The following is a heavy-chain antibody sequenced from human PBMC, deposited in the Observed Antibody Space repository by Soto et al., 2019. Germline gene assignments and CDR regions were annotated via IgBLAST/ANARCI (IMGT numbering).Heavy chain of an antibody. Sequence: QVQLVESGGGVVQPGRSLRLSCAASGFTFSSYGMHWVRQAPGKGLERVAVIWYDGSNKYYADSVKGRFTISRDNSKNTLYLQMNSLRAEDTAVYYCAREPEYSSSSGRYYYYYMDVWGKGTTVTVSS. J-gene: IGHJ6*03. D-gene: IGHD6-6*01. V-gene: IGHV3-33*01. CDR1: GFTFSSYG. CDR3: AREPEYSSSSGRYYYYYMDV. CDR2: IWYDGSNK.